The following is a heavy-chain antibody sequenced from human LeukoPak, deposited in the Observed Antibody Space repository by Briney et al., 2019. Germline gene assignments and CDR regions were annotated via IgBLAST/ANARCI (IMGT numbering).Heavy chain of an antibody. CDR2: IHYSGPT. CDR3: ARYSSSDWFDS. Sequence: SETLSLTCTVSGGSILSTIYYWAWIRQPPGKGLEWIGSIHYSGPTYYNPSLKSRVTISIDTSKSQFSLKLSSVTAADTAVYYCARYSSSDWFDSWGQGTLVTVSS. D-gene: IGHD6-6*01. J-gene: IGHJ5*01. V-gene: IGHV4-39*01. CDR1: GGSILSTIYY.